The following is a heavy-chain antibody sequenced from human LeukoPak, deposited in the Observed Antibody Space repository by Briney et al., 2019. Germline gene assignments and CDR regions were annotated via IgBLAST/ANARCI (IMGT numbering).Heavy chain of an antibody. CDR3: ARVAVAGSLGAGYYGMDV. J-gene: IGHJ6*02. V-gene: IGHV3-30-3*01. D-gene: IGHD6-19*01. CDR2: ISYDGSNK. Sequence: PGRSLRLSCAASGFTFSSYAMHWVRQAPGKGLEWVTVISYDGSNKYYADSVKGRFTISRDNSKNTLYLQMNSLRAEDTAVYYCARVAVAGSLGAGYYGMDVWGQGTTVTVSS. CDR1: GFTFSSYA.